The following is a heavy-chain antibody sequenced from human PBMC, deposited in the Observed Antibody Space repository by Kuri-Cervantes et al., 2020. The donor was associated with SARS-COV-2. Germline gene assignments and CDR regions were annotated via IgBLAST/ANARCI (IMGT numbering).Heavy chain of an antibody. CDR1: GGSISSSSYY. Sequence: ESLKISCAASGGSISSSSYYWGWIRQPPGKGLEWIGSIYYSGSTYYNPSLKSRVTISVSTSKNQFSLKLSSVTAADTAVYYCASFWGSRLAFDYWGQGTPVTSPQ. D-gene: IGHD7-27*01. CDR2: IYYSGST. J-gene: IGHJ4*02. CDR3: ASFWGSRLAFDY. V-gene: IGHV4-39*01.